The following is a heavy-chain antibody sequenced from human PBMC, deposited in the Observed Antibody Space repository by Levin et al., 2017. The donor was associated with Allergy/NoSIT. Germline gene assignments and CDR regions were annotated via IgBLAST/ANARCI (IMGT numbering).Heavy chain of an antibody. CDR1: GFTFRTAW. D-gene: IGHD1-26*01. J-gene: IGHJ4*02. CDR2: IKPDGSET. Sequence: GGSLRLSCAGSGFTFRTAWMIWVRQAPGRGLEWVANIKPDGSETNFVDSVKGRFTISRDNARYSVFLQMNSLRAEDTAVYYCARERAYSDGASVGHWGRGTLVTVSS. V-gene: IGHV3-7*01. CDR3: ARERAYSDGASVGH.